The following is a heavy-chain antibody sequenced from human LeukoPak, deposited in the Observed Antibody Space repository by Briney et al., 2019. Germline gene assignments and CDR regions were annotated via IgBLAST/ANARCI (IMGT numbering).Heavy chain of an antibody. CDR2: IYPGDSET. V-gene: IGHV5-51*01. Sequence: GESLKISCKGSGYSFSSHWIGWVRQMPGKGLEWMGIIYPGDSETRYSPSFQGQVTISADKSITTAYLQWSSLKAPDTAVYYCATFGGKGGPSDYFDYWGQGALVTVSS. D-gene: IGHD3-10*01. CDR1: GYSFSSHW. CDR3: ATFGGKGGPSDYFDY. J-gene: IGHJ4*02.